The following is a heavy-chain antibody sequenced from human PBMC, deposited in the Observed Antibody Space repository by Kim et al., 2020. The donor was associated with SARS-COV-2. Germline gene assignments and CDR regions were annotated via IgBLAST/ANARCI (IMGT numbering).Heavy chain of an antibody. CDR3: ARVVMVTSLGYCYYYGMDV. CDR1: GYTFTSYT. J-gene: IGHJ6*02. Sequence: ASVKVSCKTSGYTFTSYTISWVRQAPGQGLEWVAWINTNTGNPTYAQGFTGRTVLSLDTSVSTAYLQISGLKAADTAVYYCARVVMVTSLGYCYYYGMDVWGQGTTVTVFS. D-gene: IGHD2-21*02. V-gene: IGHV7-4-1*02. CDR2: INTNTGNP.